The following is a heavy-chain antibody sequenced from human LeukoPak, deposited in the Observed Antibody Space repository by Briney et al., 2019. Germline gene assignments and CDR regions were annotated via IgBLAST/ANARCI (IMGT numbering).Heavy chain of an antibody. CDR1: GLTFSGYW. CDR3: ATNFWFGESYYFEY. Sequence: GGSLRLSCAASGLTFSGYWMSWVRQAPGKGLEWVANIKQDGSEKYYVDSVKGRFTISRDNATNSLYLQMNSLRAEDTAVYYCATNFWFGESYYFEYWGQGTLVIVSS. V-gene: IGHV3-7*02. J-gene: IGHJ4*02. D-gene: IGHD3-10*01. CDR2: IKQDGSEK.